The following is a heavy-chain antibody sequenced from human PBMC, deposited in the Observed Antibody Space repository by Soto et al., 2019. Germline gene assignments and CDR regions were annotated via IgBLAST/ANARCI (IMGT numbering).Heavy chain of an antibody. V-gene: IGHV1-8*01. D-gene: IGHD3-3*01. CDR1: GYTFTSYD. CDR3: AREGITIFGVVRYYYYGMDG. CDR2: MNPNSGNT. Sequence: QVQLVQSGAEVKKPGASVKVSCKASGYTFTSYDINWVRQATGQGLEWMGWMNPNSGNTGYAQKFQGRVTMTRNTSISTDYMELSSLRSEDTAVYYCAREGITIFGVVRYYYYGMDGWGQGTTVTVSS. J-gene: IGHJ6*02.